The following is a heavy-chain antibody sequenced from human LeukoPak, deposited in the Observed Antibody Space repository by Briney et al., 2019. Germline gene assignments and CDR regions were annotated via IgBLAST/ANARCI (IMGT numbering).Heavy chain of an antibody. D-gene: IGHD3-10*01. V-gene: IGHV3-23*01. CDR3: AKRGVVIRVFLVGFHKEASYFDS. J-gene: IGHJ4*02. Sequence: GGSLRLSCRVSGITLSNYGMSWVRQAPGKGLEWVAGISGSGGGTIYVDSVKGRLTVSRDNAKSTLFLQMNSLRAEDTAVYFCAKRGVVIRVFLVGFHKEASYFDSWGQGALVTVSS. CDR2: ISGSGGGT. CDR1: GITLSNYG.